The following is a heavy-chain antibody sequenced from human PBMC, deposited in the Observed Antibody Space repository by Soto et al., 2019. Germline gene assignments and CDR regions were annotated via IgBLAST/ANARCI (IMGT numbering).Heavy chain of an antibody. Sequence: QVQLVESGGGLVKPGGSLRLSCAASGFTFSDFHMIWVRQAPGKGLEWISYIYRGGSTVYYADSVQGRFTISRDNAKNSLYLQLDSLRVEDTAVYYCAKRIVGTTVHAFDVWGQGNTVTISS. CDR3: AKRIVGTTVHAFDV. J-gene: IGHJ6*02. CDR2: IYRGGSTV. CDR1: GFTFSDFH. D-gene: IGHD1-26*01. V-gene: IGHV3-11*01.